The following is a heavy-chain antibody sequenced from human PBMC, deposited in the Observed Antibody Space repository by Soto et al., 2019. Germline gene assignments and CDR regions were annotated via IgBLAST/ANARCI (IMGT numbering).Heavy chain of an antibody. V-gene: IGHV3-64*01. CDR2: ISSNGVGT. CDR3: ARRARPDLYLMDV. CDR1: RFTLSGYA. Sequence: GGSLRLSCAAPRFTLSGYAMAWVRQAPGKGLEYVSGISSNGVGTYYANSVQGRFTISRDNSKNTVYLQMGSLRPEDMAVYYCARRARPDLYLMDVWGKGSTVTVSS. J-gene: IGHJ6*03. D-gene: IGHD6-6*01.